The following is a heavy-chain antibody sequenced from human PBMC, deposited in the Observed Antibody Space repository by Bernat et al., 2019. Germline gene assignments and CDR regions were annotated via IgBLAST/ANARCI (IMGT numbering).Heavy chain of an antibody. CDR2: ISSSSSTI. D-gene: IGHD3-10*01. CDR1: GFTFSSWS. Sequence: EVQLVESGGGLVQPGGSLRLSCAASGFTFSSWSMNWVRQAPGKGLEWVSYISSSSSTIYHADCVKGRFNISRDNAKNSLYLQMNSLRDEDTALYYCARGRYGSGSYSIYYYGMDVWGPGTMVTASS. CDR3: ARGRYGSGSYSIYYYGMDV. J-gene: IGHJ6*02. V-gene: IGHV3-48*02.